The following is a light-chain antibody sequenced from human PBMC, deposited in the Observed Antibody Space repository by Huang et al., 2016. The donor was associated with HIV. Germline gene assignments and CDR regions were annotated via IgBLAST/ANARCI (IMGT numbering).Light chain of an antibody. Sequence: MTQSPPPLSASIGDRVTLTCRASRDISTFLAWYQQKPGKPPRLLIYAASILHSGVPSRFSGGGSGTNFTLTVSSLQPEDVANYYCQKYDSAPRTFGQGTKLEL. CDR3: QKYDSAPRT. J-gene: IGKJ1*01. V-gene: IGKV1-27*01. CDR2: AAS. CDR1: RDISTF.